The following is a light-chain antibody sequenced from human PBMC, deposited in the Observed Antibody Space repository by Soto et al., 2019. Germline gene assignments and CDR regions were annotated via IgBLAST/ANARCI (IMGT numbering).Light chain of an antibody. CDR3: QQYNNWPRT. CDR1: QSVSSN. Sequence: EIVMTQSPATLSVSPGERATLSCRASQSVSSNFAWYQQKPGQAPRLLIYGASTRATGIPARFSGTGSGTEFTLTISSLQSEDFAVYYCQQYNNWPRTFGKGTKVDIK. J-gene: IGKJ1*01. CDR2: GAS. V-gene: IGKV3-15*01.